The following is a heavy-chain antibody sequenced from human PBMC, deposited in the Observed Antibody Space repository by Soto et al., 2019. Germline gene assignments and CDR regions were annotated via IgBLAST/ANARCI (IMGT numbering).Heavy chain of an antibody. Sequence: EVKLVQSGGGLAQPGDSLRLSCEVSGFVFSMYSMSWVRQTPGKGLEWVAKIPQDGVDGHYADSVKGRFTISRDNDKKSLSLQMNNLRAEDTAVYYCARDHLILPAHDFFYGSDVWGRGATVTVSS. D-gene: IGHD2-21*02. CDR3: ARDHLILPAHDFFYGSDV. CDR1: GFVFSMYS. CDR2: IPQDGVDG. V-gene: IGHV3-7*03. J-gene: IGHJ6*02.